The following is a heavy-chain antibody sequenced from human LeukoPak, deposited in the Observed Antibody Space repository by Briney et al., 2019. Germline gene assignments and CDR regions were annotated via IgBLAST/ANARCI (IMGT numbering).Heavy chain of an antibody. D-gene: IGHD4-17*01. CDR3: ARDSSMTTVTANWFDP. J-gene: IGHJ5*02. Sequence: GASVKVSCKASGYTFTDYYMHWVRQAPGQGLEWMGWINPNSGGTNYAQKFQGRVTMTRDTSISTAYMELSRLRSDDTAVYYCARDSSMTTVTANWFDPWGQGTLVTVSS. V-gene: IGHV1-2*02. CDR1: GYTFTDYY. CDR2: INPNSGGT.